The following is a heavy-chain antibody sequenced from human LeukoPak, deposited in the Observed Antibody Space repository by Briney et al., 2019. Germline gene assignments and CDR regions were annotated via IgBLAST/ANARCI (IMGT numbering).Heavy chain of an antibody. CDR1: GGSISSYY. CDR2: IYYSGST. CDR3: ARVAPPSYFDWLLSVAVAGTWYFDL. D-gene: IGHD3-9*01. V-gene: IGHV4-59*01. J-gene: IGHJ2*01. Sequence: SETLSLTCTVSGGSISSYYWSWIRQPPGKGLEWIGYIYYSGSTNYNPSLKSRVTISVDTSKNQFSLKLSSVTAADTAVYYCARVAPPSYFDWLLSVAVAGTWYFDLWGRGTLVTVSS.